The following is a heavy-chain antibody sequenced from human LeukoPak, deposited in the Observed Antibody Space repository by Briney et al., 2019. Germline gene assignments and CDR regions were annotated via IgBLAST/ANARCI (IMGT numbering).Heavy chain of an antibody. Sequence: PSETLSLICTVSGGFITSSYWSWIRQPPGKGRELIGFLYYSGSPDYNPSLKTRATISLHTPKTQFSMKMTSVTAADTAVYYCARARYGSTNCPYYFDYWGPGTLVTVSS. CDR3: ARARYGSTNCPYYFDY. V-gene: IGHV4-59*01. J-gene: IGHJ4*02. CDR1: GGFITSSY. CDR2: LYYSGSP. D-gene: IGHD2-2*01.